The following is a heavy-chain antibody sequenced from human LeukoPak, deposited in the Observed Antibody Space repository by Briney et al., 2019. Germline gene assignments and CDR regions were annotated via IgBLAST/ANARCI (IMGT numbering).Heavy chain of an antibody. CDR1: GASIRTYF. Sequence: KASETLSLTCTVSGASIRTYFWSWIRQPPGKGLEWIGNVYYSGSTDYNPPLKSRVTISVDTSKNQFSLKLNSVTAADTAVYYCASDWQWVFDYWGQGTLVTVSS. CDR3: ASDWQWVFDY. D-gene: IGHD6-19*01. V-gene: IGHV4-59*01. CDR2: VYYSGST. J-gene: IGHJ4*02.